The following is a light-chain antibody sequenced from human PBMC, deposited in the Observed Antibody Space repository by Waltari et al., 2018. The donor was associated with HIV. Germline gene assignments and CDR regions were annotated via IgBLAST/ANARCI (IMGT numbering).Light chain of an antibody. Sequence: LLCRASQSVDGQIAWYQHKPGQPPRLLLYDATHRVSGVPARFSGSASGVDFTLTITTLEAGDFGIYYCQHRHNWQGTFGPGTRV. CDR2: DAT. CDR1: QSVDGQ. V-gene: IGKV3-11*01. CDR3: QHRHNWQGT. J-gene: IGKJ1*01.